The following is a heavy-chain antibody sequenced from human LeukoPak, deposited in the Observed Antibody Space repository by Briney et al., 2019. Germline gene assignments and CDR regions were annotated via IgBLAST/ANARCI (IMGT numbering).Heavy chain of an antibody. J-gene: IGHJ4*02. V-gene: IGHV1-18*01. D-gene: IGHD3-16*01. Sequence: ASVKVSCKASGYTFTSYGISWVRQAPGQGLEWMGWISAYNGNTNYAQKFQGRVTMTRDMSTSTVYMELSSLRSEDTAVYYCARDLWGEYSYWGQGTLVTVST. CDR3: ARDLWGEYSY. CDR2: ISAYNGNT. CDR1: GYTFTSYG.